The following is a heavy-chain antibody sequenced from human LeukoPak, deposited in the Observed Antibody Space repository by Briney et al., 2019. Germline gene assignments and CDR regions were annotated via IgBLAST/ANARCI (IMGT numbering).Heavy chain of an antibody. CDR3: TTGDLYCGGDCSLNY. CDR2: IKSNTDGGTI. Sequence: GGSLRLSCVGSGFTFTNAWMSWVRQAPGKGLQWVGRIKSNTDGGTIDYAAPVKGRFTIFRDDSRNTLDLQMNSLKIEDTAVYYCTTGDLYCGGDCSLNYWGRGTLVTVSS. D-gene: IGHD2-21*01. V-gene: IGHV3-15*01. CDR1: GFTFTNAW. J-gene: IGHJ4*02.